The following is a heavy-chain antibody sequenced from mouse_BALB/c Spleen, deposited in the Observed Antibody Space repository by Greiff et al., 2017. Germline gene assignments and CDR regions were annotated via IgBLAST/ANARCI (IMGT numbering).Heavy chain of an antibody. Sequence: DVQLVESGGGLVQPGGSLKLSCAASGFTFSSYTMSWVRQTPEKRLEWVAYISNGGGSTYYPDTVKGRFTISRDNAKNTLYLQMSSLKSEDTAMYYCARGGSSYYFDYWGQGTTLTVSS. CDR3: ARGGSSYYFDY. D-gene: IGHD1-1*01. CDR1: GFTFSSYT. V-gene: IGHV5-12-2*01. J-gene: IGHJ2*01. CDR2: ISNGGGST.